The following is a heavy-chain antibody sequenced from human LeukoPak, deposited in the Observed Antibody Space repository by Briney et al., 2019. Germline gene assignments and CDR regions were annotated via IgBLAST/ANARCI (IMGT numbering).Heavy chain of an antibody. CDR1: GYTFTSYD. J-gene: IGHJ6*02. CDR3: ARGAYYYYGMDV. CDR2: MNPNSGNT. Sequence: ASVKVSCKASGYTFTSYDINWVRQATGQGLERMGWMNPNSGNTGYAQKFQGRVTMTRNTSISTAYMELSSLRSEDTAVYYCARGAYYYYGMDVWGQGTTVTVSS. V-gene: IGHV1-8*01.